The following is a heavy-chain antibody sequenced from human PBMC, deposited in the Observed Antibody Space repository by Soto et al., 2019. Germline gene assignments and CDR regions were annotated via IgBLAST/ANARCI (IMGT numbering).Heavy chain of an antibody. Sequence: QVQLVQSGAEVKKPGASVKVSCKASGYTFTNYGISWVRQAPGQGLEWMGWISAYNGNTNYAQTLQGRVTITTDTSTSTAYRELRSLRADDTAVYYCARDVYCSSTSCYLARASWWFDPWGQGTLVTVSS. J-gene: IGHJ5*02. CDR3: ARDVYCSSTSCYLARASWWFDP. CDR1: GYTFTNYG. CDR2: ISAYNGNT. V-gene: IGHV1-18*01. D-gene: IGHD2-2*01.